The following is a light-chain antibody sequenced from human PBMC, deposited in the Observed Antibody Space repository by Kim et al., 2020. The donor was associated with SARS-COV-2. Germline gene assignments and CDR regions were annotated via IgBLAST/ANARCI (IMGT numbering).Light chain of an antibody. Sequence: SSELTQDPAVSVALGQTVRITCQGDSLRSYYASWYQQKPGQAPVLVIYSKNNRPSGIPDRFSGSSSGNTASLTITGAQAEDEADYYCNSRDSSGNHWVFGGGTKVTVL. CDR2: SKN. V-gene: IGLV3-19*01. CDR3: NSRDSSGNHWV. CDR1: SLRSYY. J-gene: IGLJ3*02.